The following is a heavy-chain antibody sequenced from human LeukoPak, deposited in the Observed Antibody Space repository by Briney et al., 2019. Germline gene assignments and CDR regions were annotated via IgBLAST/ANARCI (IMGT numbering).Heavy chain of an antibody. CDR1: GGSISSYY. D-gene: IGHD6-19*01. Sequence: PSETLSLTCTVSGGSISSYYWSWIRQPPGKGLEWIGYIYYSGSTNYNPSLKSRVTISVDTSKKQLSLKLSSVTAADTAVYYCARGHSGFSYYYYYYMDVWGKGTTVTVSS. V-gene: IGHV4-59*12. CDR3: ARGHSGFSYYYYYYMDV. CDR2: IYYSGST. J-gene: IGHJ6*03.